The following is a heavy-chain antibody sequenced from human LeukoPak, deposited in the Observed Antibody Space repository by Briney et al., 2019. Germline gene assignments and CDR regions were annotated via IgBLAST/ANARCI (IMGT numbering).Heavy chain of an antibody. Sequence: ASVKVSCKASGYTFTSYDINWVRQATGQGLEWMGWMSPNSGNTGYAQKFQGRVTITRNTSISTAYMELSSLRSEDTAVYYCARVGGSYSWFDPWGQGTLVTVSS. V-gene: IGHV1-8*03. CDR2: MSPNSGNT. CDR3: ARVGGSYSWFDP. J-gene: IGHJ5*02. D-gene: IGHD1-26*01. CDR1: GYTFTSYD.